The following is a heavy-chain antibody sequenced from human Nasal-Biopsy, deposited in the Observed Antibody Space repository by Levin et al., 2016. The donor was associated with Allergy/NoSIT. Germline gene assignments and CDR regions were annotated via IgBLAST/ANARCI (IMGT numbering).Heavy chain of an antibody. CDR2: LSDSGDVT. J-gene: IGHJ4*02. CDR3: AKATHSYSYDSCGYYAY. CDR1: GFTFSSYA. D-gene: IGHD3-22*01. Sequence: GGSLRLSCAASGFTFSSYAMTWVRQAPGKGLEWVATLSDSGDVTYYADSVTGRFTISRDNSKHTLYLQMNSLTAEDTAVYYCAKATHSYSYDSCGYYAYWGQGTLVTVSS. V-gene: IGHV3-23*01.